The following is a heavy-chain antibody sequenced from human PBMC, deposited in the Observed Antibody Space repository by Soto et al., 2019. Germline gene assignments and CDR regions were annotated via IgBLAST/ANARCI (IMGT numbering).Heavy chain of an antibody. Sequence: QVQLVQSGAEVKKPGASVKVSFKASGYTLTRYGISWVRQAPGQGLEWMGWISAYNGNTNYAQKLQGRVTMTTDTSTSTAYMELRSLRSDDTAVYYCARVARGDSSSWFVDYWGQGTLVTVSS. CDR1: GYTLTRYG. V-gene: IGHV1-18*01. J-gene: IGHJ4*02. CDR3: ARVARGDSSSWFVDY. CDR2: ISAYNGNT. D-gene: IGHD6-13*01.